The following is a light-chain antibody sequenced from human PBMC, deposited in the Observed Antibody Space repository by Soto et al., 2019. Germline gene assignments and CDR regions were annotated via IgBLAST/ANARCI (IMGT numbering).Light chain of an antibody. J-gene: IGKJ5*01. CDR1: QSVSSY. CDR3: QLCGYLPDT. Sequence: EIVLTHSLATLSLSTGERANLSCRASQSVSSYLVWYQQNPGQAPRLLIYDASNRATGIPARFSGSGSVAVFSLTFSCLEPEDFAVYCCQLCGYLPDTFGQGGRLEI. CDR2: DAS. V-gene: IGKV3-11*01.